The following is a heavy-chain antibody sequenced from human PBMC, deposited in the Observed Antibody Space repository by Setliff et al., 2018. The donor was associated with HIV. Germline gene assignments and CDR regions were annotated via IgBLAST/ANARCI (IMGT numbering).Heavy chain of an antibody. CDR1: GGSVSSGSYY. V-gene: IGHV4-61*02. CDR3: ARDRGFLYYYGSGSYYNDAFDI. CDR2: IYTSGST. J-gene: IGHJ3*02. D-gene: IGHD3-10*01. Sequence: TSETLSLTCTVSGGSVSSGSYYWSWIRQPAGKGLQWIGRIYTSGSTNYNASLKSRVTISVDTSKNQFSLKLISVTAADTAVYYCARDRGFLYYYGSGSYYNDAFDIWGQGTMVTV.